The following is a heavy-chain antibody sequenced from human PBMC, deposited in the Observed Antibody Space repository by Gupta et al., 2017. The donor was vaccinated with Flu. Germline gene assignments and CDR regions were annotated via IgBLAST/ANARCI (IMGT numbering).Heavy chain of an antibody. CDR3: ARGSPYYDFWSGLDTEYYYYYMDV. CDR2: IYYSGST. J-gene: IGHJ6*03. D-gene: IGHD3-3*01. CDR1: GGSISSYY. Sequence: QVQLQESVPGLVKPSETLSLTCTVSGGSISSYYWSWIRQPPGKGLEWIGYIYYSGSTNYNPSLKSRVTISVDTSKNQFSLKLSSVTAADTAVYYCARGSPYYDFWSGLDTEYYYYYMDVWGKGTTVTVSS. V-gene: IGHV4-59*08.